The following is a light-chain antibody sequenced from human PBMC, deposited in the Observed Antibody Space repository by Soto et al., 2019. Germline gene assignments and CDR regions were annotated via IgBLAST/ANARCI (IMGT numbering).Light chain of an antibody. CDR1: QSLSSSQ. J-gene: IGKJ2*01. CDR2: DAS. CDR3: QQYHNWPPYT. Sequence: EIVLTQSPGTLSLSPGERATLSCRASQSLSSSQLAWYQQKPGQAPRLLIHDASSRATGISDRFTGSGSGTDFTLTITTLEPEDFAVFYCQQYHNWPPYTFGQGTKLEIK. V-gene: IGKV3-20*01.